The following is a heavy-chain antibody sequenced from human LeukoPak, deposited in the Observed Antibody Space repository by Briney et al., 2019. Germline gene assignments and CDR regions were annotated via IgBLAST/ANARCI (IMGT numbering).Heavy chain of an antibody. CDR2: IIPIFGTA. CDR1: GGTFSSYA. CDR3: ARDQGDGYNWGTFDI. V-gene: IGHV1-69*01. D-gene: IGHD5-24*01. Sequence: GASVKVSCKASGGTFSSYAISWVRQAPGQGLEWMGAIIPIFGTANYAQKFQGRVTITEDESTSTAYMELRSLRSDDTAMYYCARDQGDGYNWGTFDIRGQGTMVTVSS. J-gene: IGHJ3*02.